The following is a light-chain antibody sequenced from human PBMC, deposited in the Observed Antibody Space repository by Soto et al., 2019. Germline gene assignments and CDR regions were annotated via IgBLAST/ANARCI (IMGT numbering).Light chain of an antibody. Sequence: EIVMTQYTLSLPVTPGEPASISCISSQSLLHSNGYNYLDWYLQKPGQSPQLLIYLGSNRASGVPDRFSGSGSGTDFTLKISRVEAEDVGVYYCMQALQTAWTFCQGTKVAIK. J-gene: IGKJ1*01. CDR2: LGS. V-gene: IGKV2-28*01. CDR1: QSLLHSNGYNY. CDR3: MQALQTAWT.